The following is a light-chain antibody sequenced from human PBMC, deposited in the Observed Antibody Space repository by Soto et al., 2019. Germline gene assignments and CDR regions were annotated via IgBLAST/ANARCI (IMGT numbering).Light chain of an antibody. CDR3: QQSYSTPPT. V-gene: IGKV1-39*01. Sequence: DIQKTQSPSSLSASVGDRVTITCRASQSISSYLNWYQQKKGKDPKLLIYAASSLQSGVPSRFSGSVSGTDLTITISSLQPEDGAAYDCQQSYSTPPTFGQGTKVDIK. CDR2: AAS. J-gene: IGKJ1*01. CDR1: QSISSY.